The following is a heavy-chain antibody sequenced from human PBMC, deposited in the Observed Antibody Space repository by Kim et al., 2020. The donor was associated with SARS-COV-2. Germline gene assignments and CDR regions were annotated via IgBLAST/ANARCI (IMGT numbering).Heavy chain of an antibody. CDR3: ARHLYSSYYDSSGYPDY. J-gene: IGHJ4*02. V-gene: IGHV4-39*01. D-gene: IGHD3-22*01. Sequence: LKGRVTISVDTSKNQFSLKLSSVTAADTAVYYCARHLYSSYYDSSGYPDYWGQGTLVTVSS.